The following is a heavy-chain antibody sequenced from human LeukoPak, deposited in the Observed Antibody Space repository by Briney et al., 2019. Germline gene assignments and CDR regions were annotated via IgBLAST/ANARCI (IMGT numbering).Heavy chain of an antibody. Sequence: GASVKVSCKASGYTFASYGISWVRQAPGQGLEWMGWISAYNGNTNYAQKFQGRLTMTTDTSTSTAYMELKSLRSNDTAVYYCAECVSAYWSENWGQGTLVTVS. V-gene: IGHV1-18*01. D-gene: IGHD3-3*01. CDR2: ISAYNGNT. CDR1: GYTFASYG. CDR3: AECVSAYWSEN. J-gene: IGHJ4*02.